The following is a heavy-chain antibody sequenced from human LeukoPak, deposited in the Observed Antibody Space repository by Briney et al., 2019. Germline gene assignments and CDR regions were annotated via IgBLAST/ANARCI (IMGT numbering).Heavy chain of an antibody. CDR2: IYNSGSN. J-gene: IGHJ3*02. Sequence: SQTLSLPCTVSVGSISSGVYYWSCIRQPPGKGREWIGYIYNSGSNYYNPSLKSRVTIAVDTSKNQFSLKLSSVTAADTAVYYCARPYAGIGDAFDIWGQGTMVTVSS. CDR1: VGSISSGVYY. V-gene: IGHV4-30-4*08. CDR3: ARPYAGIGDAFDI. D-gene: IGHD2-8*01.